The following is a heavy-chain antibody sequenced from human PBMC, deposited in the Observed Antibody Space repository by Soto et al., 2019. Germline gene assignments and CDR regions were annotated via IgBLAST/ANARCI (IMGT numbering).Heavy chain of an antibody. J-gene: IGHJ6*02. Sequence: GGSLRLSCAASGFTFTTYALHWVRLAPGKGLEWVSSISTTSTYIYYADSVKGRFTISRDNANNSLHLQMNSLRAEDTAVYYCVRDYVMDVWGQGTTVTVSS. V-gene: IGHV3-21*01. CDR3: VRDYVMDV. D-gene: IGHD3-10*02. CDR1: GFTFTTYA. CDR2: ISTTSTYI.